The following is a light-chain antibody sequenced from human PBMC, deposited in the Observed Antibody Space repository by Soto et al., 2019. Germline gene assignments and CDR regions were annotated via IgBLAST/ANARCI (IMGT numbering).Light chain of an antibody. Sequence: ENVLTQSPGTLSLSPGERATLSCRASQSVGSSYLAWYQQKPGQAPRLLIYSTSSRATDIPDRFSGSGSGTDFTVTISRREPEDFEVYYCQQYDSPIWTFGQGTTVPIK. J-gene: IGKJ1*01. CDR2: STS. CDR3: QQYDSPIWT. CDR1: QSVGSSY. V-gene: IGKV3-20*01.